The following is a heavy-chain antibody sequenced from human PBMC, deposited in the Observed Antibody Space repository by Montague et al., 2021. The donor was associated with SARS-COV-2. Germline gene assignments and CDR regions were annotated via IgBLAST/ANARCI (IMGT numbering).Heavy chain of an antibody. V-gene: IGHV4-59*13. Sequence: SETLSLTCSVSGGSISSYYWSWIRRSPGKGLEWIGYIFHSGITDXKPSLKSRVTISVDMSKNQFSLQLNSVTAADSAVYYCARTEYNWNDWFDPWGQGTLVTV. CDR2: IFHSGIT. CDR3: ARTEYNWNDWFDP. D-gene: IGHD1-20*01. CDR1: GGSISSYY. J-gene: IGHJ5*02.